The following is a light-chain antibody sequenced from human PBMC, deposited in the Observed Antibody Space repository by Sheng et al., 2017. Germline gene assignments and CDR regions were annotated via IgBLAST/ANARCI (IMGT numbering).Light chain of an antibody. CDR2: LGS. J-gene: IGKJ1*01. CDR1: QSLLHSNGKNY. V-gene: IGKV2-28*01. Sequence: DVVMIQSPLSLSVSPGEPASISCRSSQSLLHSNGKNYLDWYLQKPGQSPQLLIYLGSNRASGVPDRFSGSGSGTDFTLKISRVEAEDIGVYYCMQALQIPWTFGQGTKVEIK. CDR3: MQALQIPWT.